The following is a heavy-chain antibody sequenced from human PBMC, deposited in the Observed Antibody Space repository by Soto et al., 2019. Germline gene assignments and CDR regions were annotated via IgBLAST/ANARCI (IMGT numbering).Heavy chain of an antibody. D-gene: IGHD2-15*01. CDR1: GYTFRNYG. CDR2: ISVYNGNT. J-gene: IGHJ4*02. Sequence: QVQLVQSGAEVKKPGASVKVSCKASGYTFRNYGINWVRQAPGQGLEWMGWISVYNGNTNYAQKLQGRVTMTTDTSTRTAYMELRSLRSDDTAVYYCARVADTNPQDYWGQGTLVTVSS. CDR3: ARVADTNPQDY. V-gene: IGHV1-18*04.